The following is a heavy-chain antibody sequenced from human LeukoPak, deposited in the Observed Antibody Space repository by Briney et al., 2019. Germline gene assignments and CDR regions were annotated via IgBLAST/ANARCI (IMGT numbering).Heavy chain of an antibody. CDR2: IIPILGIA. CDR1: GGTFSSYA. Sequence: SVKVSCKASGGTFSSYAIGWVRQAPGQGLEWMGRIIPILGIANYAQKFQGRVTITADKSTSTAYMELSSLRSEDTAVYYCAREAWAATYFDYWGQGTLVTVSS. D-gene: IGHD2-15*01. V-gene: IGHV1-69*04. J-gene: IGHJ4*02. CDR3: AREAWAATYFDY.